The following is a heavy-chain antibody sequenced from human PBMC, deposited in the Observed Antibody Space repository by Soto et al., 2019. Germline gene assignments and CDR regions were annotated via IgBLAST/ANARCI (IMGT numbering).Heavy chain of an antibody. D-gene: IGHD4-17*01. J-gene: IGHJ3*01. CDR3: SNDYDEYGAFDF. CDR2: IIPIFGTA. Sequence: QVQLVQSGAEVKKPGSSVKVSCKASGGTFSSYAISWVRQAPGQGFEWMGGIIPIFGTANNAQKFQARVTITADTSTSTAYMGLKSLRSEDTAVYYCSNDYDEYGAFDFWGQGTMVTVSS. CDR1: GGTFSSYA. V-gene: IGHV1-69*06.